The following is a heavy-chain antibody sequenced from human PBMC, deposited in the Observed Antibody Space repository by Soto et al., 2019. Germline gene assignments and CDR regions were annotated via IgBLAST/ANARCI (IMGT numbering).Heavy chain of an antibody. J-gene: IGHJ4*02. D-gene: IGHD6-19*01. V-gene: IGHV4-4*02. CDR2: IYYSGGT. Sequence: QVQLQESGPGLVRPSGTLSLTCAVSGDSINSNYCWTWVRQPPGKGLGWIAEIYYSGGTSYNPSLKSRVTITIDKSKKQFSLNLTAVAAADTAMYYCARDTGWGLGYWGQGTLVTVSS. CDR1: GDSINSNYC. CDR3: ARDTGWGLGY.